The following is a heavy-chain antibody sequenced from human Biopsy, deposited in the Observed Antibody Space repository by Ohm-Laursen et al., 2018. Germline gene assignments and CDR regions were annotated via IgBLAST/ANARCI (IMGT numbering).Heavy chain of an antibody. J-gene: IGHJ4*02. CDR2: IKSKNDCEAT. CDR3: TVDLGRGFH. CDR1: GFTFTHAW. Sequence: SLRLSCSASGFTFTHAWMSWVRQGPGKGLEWLGRIKSKNDCEATHYAAAVQGRFAISRDDSKNTFYLQMKSLKSEDTGVFYCTVDLGRGFHWGQGTLVTVSS. D-gene: IGHD5-12*01. V-gene: IGHV3-15*01.